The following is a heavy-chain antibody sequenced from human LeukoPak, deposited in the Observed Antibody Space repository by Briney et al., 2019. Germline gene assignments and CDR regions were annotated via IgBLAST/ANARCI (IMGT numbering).Heavy chain of an antibody. CDR3: ARDWVAQGNWFDP. D-gene: IGHD3-16*01. CDR2: IIPIFGTA. Sequence: VASVKVSCKASGGTFSSYAISWVRQAPGQGLEWMGGIIPIFGTADYAQKFQGRVTITADESTSTAYMELSSLGSEDTAVYYCARDWVAQGNWFDPWGQGTLVTVSS. V-gene: IGHV1-69*01. CDR1: GGTFSSYA. J-gene: IGHJ5*02.